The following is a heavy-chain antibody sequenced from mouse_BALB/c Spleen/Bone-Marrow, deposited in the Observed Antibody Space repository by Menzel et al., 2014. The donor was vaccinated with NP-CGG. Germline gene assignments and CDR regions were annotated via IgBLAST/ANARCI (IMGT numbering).Heavy chain of an antibody. D-gene: IGHD1-1*02. V-gene: IGHV1-7*01. CDR1: GYTFTNSR. CDR2: INPGTDYT. J-gene: IGHJ4*01. CDR3: AKSRYGFAY. Sequence: VQLQQSGAELAKPGASVKLSCKASGYTFTNSRMHWVKQRPGQGLEWIGYINPGTDYTEYDQKFKGKATLTADRSSSTEFIKLSAEKSEDSSGECGAKSRYGFAYWGQGTPVTVSA.